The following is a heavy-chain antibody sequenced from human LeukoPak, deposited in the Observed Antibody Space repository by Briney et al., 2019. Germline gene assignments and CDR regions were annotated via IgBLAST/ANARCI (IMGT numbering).Heavy chain of an antibody. D-gene: IGHD3-10*01. Sequence: SETLSLTCTVSGGSISSGSYYWSWIRQPAGKGLEWIGRIYTSGSTTYNPSLKSRVTMSVDTSKNQFSLKLSSVTAADTAVYYCARDSGTTGDVKFDPWGQGTLVTVSS. CDR1: GGSISSGSYY. V-gene: IGHV4-61*02. CDR3: ARDSGTTGDVKFDP. J-gene: IGHJ5*02. CDR2: IYTSGST.